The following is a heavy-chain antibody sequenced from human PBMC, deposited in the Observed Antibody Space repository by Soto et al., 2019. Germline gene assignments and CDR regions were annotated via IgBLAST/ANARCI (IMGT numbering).Heavy chain of an antibody. CDR2: INHSGST. J-gene: IGHJ6*03. CDR3: ARGGDCSSTSCYYYYYMDV. Sequence: TETLSLTCAVYGGSFSGYYWSWIRQPPGKGLEWIGEINHSGSTNYNPSLKSRVTISVDTSKNQFSLKLSSVTAADTAVYYCARGGDCSSTSCYYYYYMDVWGKGTTVTVSS. CDR1: GGSFSGYY. V-gene: IGHV4-34*01. D-gene: IGHD2-2*01.